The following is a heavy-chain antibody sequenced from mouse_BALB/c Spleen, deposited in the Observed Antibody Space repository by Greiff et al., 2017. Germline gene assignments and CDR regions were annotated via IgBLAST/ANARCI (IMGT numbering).Heavy chain of an antibody. CDR1: GFTFSDYG. CDR3: ARIYDYMYYFDY. Sequence: EVMLVESGGGLVQPGGSRKLSCAASGFTFSDYGMAWVRQAPGKGPEWVAFISNLAYSIYYADTVTGRFTISRENAKNTLYLEMSSLRSEDTAMYYCARIYDYMYYFDYWGQGTTLTVSS. CDR2: ISNLAYSI. J-gene: IGHJ2*01. V-gene: IGHV5-15*02. D-gene: IGHD2-4*01.